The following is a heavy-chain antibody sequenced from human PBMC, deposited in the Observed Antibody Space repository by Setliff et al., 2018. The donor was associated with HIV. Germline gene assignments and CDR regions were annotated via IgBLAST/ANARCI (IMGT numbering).Heavy chain of an antibody. J-gene: IGHJ6*02. CDR1: GGAISGSGYY. V-gene: IGHV4-31*03. D-gene: IGHD1-26*01. CDR2: IYYSGSV. Sequence: PSETLSLTCSVSGGAISGSGYYWSWIRQPPGKALEWIGYIYYSGSVYYNPSLKSRLTISVDTSKNQFSVKLNSVTAADTAVYYCARSKISGSYHETYGFDVWGQGTTVTAP. CDR3: ARSKISGSYHETYGFDV.